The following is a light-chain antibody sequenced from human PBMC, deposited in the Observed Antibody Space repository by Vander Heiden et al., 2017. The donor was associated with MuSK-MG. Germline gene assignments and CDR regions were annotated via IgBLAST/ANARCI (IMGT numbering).Light chain of an antibody. CDR3: QQRDSWPIT. CDR1: QSIKSY. J-gene: IGKJ4*01. V-gene: IGKV3-11*01. Sequence: EIVLTQSPATLSLSPGERATLSCRASQSIKSYLAWYQQKPGQAPRLLISDVSNRATGVPARFSGSGSGTDFTLTISSLEPEDFAVYYCQQRDSWPITFGGGTKVEIK. CDR2: DVS.